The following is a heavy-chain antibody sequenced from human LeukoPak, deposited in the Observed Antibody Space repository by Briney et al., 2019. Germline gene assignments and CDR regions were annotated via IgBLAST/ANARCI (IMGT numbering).Heavy chain of an antibody. CDR2: ISSSGTTI. CDR3: ARDKNDSSGYYYGY. Sequence: GGSLRLSCAASGFNVSSYSMNWVRQAPGKGLEWVSYISSSGTTIYYADSVKGRFTSSRDNAKNSLYLQMNSLRAEDTAVYYCARDKNDSSGYYYGYWGQGILVTVSS. CDR1: GFNVSSYS. J-gene: IGHJ4*02. V-gene: IGHV3-48*01. D-gene: IGHD3-22*01.